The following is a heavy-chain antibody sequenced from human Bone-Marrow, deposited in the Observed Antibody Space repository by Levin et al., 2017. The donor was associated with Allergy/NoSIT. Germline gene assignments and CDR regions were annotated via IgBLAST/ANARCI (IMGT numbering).Heavy chain of an antibody. Sequence: KVSCKGSGYSFTSYWISWVRQMPGKGLEWMGRIDPSDSYTNYSPSFQGHVTISADKSINTAYLQWSSLKASDTAMYYCARLVATMTTNNWFDPWGQGTLVTVSS. CDR2: IDPSDSYT. D-gene: IGHD4-17*01. J-gene: IGHJ5*02. V-gene: IGHV5-10-1*01. CDR3: ARLVATMTTNNWFDP. CDR1: GYSFTSYW.